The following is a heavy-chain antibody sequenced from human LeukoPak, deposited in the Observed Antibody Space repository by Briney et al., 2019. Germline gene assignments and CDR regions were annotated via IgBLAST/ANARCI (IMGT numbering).Heavy chain of an antibody. V-gene: IGHV1-69*01. CDR3: ARLRLDLPPDIVVVPAAMDDY. CDR1: GGTFSSYA. D-gene: IGHD2-2*01. Sequence: SVKVSCKSPGGTFSSYAISWVRQAPGQGLEWMGGIIPIFGTANYAQKFQGRVTITADESTSTAYMELSSLRSEDTAVYYCARLRLDLPPDIVVVPAAMDDYWGQGTLVTVSS. J-gene: IGHJ4*02. CDR2: IIPIFGTA.